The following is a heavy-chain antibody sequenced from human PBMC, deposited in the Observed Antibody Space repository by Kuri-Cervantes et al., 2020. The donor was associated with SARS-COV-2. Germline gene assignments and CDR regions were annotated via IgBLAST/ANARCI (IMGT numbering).Heavy chain of an antibody. V-gene: IGHV4-38-2*02. Sequence: SETLSLTCTVSGYSISSGYYWGWIRQPPGKGLEWIGSIYHSGSTYYNPSLKSRVTISVGTSKNQFSLKLSSVTAADTAVYYCARTTPYDFWSGYYSGCYFDYWGQGTLVTVSS. J-gene: IGHJ4*02. CDR2: IYHSGST. CDR3: ARTTPYDFWSGYYSGCYFDY. D-gene: IGHD3-3*01. CDR1: GYSISSGYY.